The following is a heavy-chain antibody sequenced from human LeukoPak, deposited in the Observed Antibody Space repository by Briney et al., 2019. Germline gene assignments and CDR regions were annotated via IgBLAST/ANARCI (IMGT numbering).Heavy chain of an antibody. V-gene: IGHV3-23*01. J-gene: IGHJ4*02. Sequence: PGGSLRLSCAASGFTFSSYGMSWVRQAPGKGLEWVSGISGSGGSTHYADSVKGRFTISRDNSKNTLYLQMNSLRAEDTAVYYCARLHSGSYLDYWGQGTLVTVS. CDR2: ISGSGGST. CDR3: ARLHSGSYLDY. CDR1: GFTFSSYG. D-gene: IGHD1-26*01.